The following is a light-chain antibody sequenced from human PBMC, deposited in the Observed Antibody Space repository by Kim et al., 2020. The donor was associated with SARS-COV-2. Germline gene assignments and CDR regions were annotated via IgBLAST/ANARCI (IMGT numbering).Light chain of an antibody. V-gene: IGKV3-15*01. CDR2: GAS. CDR3: HQYNNWPLT. CDR1: QSVSSN. Sequence: EIVMTQSPATLSVSPGERATLSCRASQSVSSNLAWYQQRPGQAPRLLIYGASTRATGVPARFSGSGSGTEFTLTITGLQSEDFAVYYCHQYNNWPLTFGGGTKVDIK. J-gene: IGKJ4*01.